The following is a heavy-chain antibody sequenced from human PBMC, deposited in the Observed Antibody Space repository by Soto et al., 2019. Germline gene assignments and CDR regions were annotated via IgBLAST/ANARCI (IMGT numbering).Heavy chain of an antibody. V-gene: IGHV1-58*01. Sequence: GASVKVSCKASGYTFTSSAVQLVRQARGQRLEWIGWIVVGSGNTNYAQKFQERVTITRDMSTSTAYMELSSLRSEDTAVYYCAAPEYYDFWSGYYMGAFDIWGQGTMVTVSS. CDR1: GYTFTSSA. J-gene: IGHJ3*02. CDR2: IVVGSGNT. D-gene: IGHD3-3*01. CDR3: AAPEYYDFWSGYYMGAFDI.